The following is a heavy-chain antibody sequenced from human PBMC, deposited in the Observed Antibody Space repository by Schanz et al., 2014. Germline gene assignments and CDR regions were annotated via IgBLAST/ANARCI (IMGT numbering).Heavy chain of an antibody. Sequence: EVQLVESGGGLVQPGGSLRLSCTASGFTFSSYSMNWVRQAPGKGLEWVSYVSRSTPDIYYADSVKGRFTMSRDNSKNSLYLQRISLRAGDAAVYYCARGLIAAAGGAFDYWGQGTLVAVSA. CDR2: VSRSTPDI. J-gene: IGHJ4*02. CDR1: GFTFSSYS. D-gene: IGHD6-13*01. CDR3: ARGLIAAAGGAFDY. V-gene: IGHV3-48*01.